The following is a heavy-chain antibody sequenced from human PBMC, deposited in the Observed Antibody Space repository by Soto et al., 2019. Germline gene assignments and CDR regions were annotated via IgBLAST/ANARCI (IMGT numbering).Heavy chain of an antibody. J-gene: IGHJ4*02. Sequence: EVQLVDSGGGLVQPGGSLRLSCAASGFICSTYVMRWVRQAPGKGLEGVSSISDSGGNSYYADSVKGRFTISRDNSKHALYLQMNSLRAEDTAIYYCAKRPRALLTFDDWGPGTLVTVSS. CDR1: GFICSTYV. V-gene: IGHV3-23*04. CDR2: ISDSGGNS. D-gene: IGHD1-26*01. CDR3: AKRPRALLTFDD.